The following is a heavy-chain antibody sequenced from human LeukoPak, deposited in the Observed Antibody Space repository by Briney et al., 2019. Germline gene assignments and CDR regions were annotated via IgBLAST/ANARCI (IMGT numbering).Heavy chain of an antibody. CDR3: AKGDVDIVATTLAD. V-gene: IGHV3-9*01. J-gene: IGHJ4*02. Sequence: GRSLRLSCAASGFTFDDYAMHWVRQAPGKGLEWVSGISWNSGSIGYADSAKGRFTISRDNAKNSLYLQMNSLRAEDTALYYCAKGDVDIVATTLADWGQGTLVTVSS. CDR2: ISWNSGSI. D-gene: IGHD5-12*01. CDR1: GFTFDDYA.